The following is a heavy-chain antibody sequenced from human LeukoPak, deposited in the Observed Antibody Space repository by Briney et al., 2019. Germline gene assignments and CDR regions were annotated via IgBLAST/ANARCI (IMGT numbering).Heavy chain of an antibody. D-gene: IGHD3-10*01. CDR1: GYTFSSYD. V-gene: IGHV1-8*03. CDR2: MNPNSGNT. Sequence: ASVKVSCKASGYTFSSYDINWVRQATGQGLEWMGWMNPNSGNTGYAQKFQGRVTITRNTSISTAYMELSSLRSDDTAVYYCARGLWFGDGNPPYFDYWGQGILVTVSS. J-gene: IGHJ4*02. CDR3: ARGLWFGDGNPPYFDY.